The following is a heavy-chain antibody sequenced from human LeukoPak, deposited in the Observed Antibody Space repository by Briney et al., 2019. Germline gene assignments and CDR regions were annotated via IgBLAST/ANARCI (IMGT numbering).Heavy chain of an antibody. J-gene: IGHJ5*02. D-gene: IGHD3-10*01. CDR3: ARDSGTTGEVKFDP. V-gene: IGHV4-59*11. Sequence: PSETLSLTCNVSGESISSHYWSWTRQSPGKGLEWIGYITNSGTTKFNPSLKSRVTISRDTSKNQISLRLSSVTAADTAVYYCARDSGTTGEVKFDPWGHGILVTVSS. CDR2: ITNSGTT. CDR1: GESISSHY.